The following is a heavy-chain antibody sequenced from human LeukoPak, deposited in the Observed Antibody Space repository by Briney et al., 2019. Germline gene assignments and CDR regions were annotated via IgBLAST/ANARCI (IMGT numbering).Heavy chain of an antibody. V-gene: IGHV1-69*13. CDR2: IIPIFGTA. CDR3: ARTYSGSGSYYDWFDP. J-gene: IGHJ5*02. CDR1: GGTFSSYA. Sequence: SVKVSCKASGGTFSSYAISWVRQAPGQGLEWMGGIIPIFGTANYAQKFQGRVTITADESTSTAYMELSSLRSEDTAVYYCARTYSGSGSYYDWFDPWGQGTLVTVSS. D-gene: IGHD3-10*01.